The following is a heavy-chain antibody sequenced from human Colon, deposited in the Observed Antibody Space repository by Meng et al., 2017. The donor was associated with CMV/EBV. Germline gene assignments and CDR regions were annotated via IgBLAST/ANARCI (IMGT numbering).Heavy chain of an antibody. CDR3: ARLPLGYCSTTSCFQNGMDV. CDR1: GGSFSGYY. CDR2: INHSGST. Sequence: GSLRLSCAVYGGSFSGYYWSWIRQPPGKGLEWIGEINHSGSTNYNPSLKSRVTISVDMSENQFSLKLSSVTAADTAVYYCARLPLGYCSTTSCFQNGMDVWGQGTTVTVSS. D-gene: IGHD2-2*01. V-gene: IGHV4-34*01. J-gene: IGHJ6*02.